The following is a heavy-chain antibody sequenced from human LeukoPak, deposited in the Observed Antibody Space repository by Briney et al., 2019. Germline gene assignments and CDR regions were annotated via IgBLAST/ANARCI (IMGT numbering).Heavy chain of an antibody. CDR2: INQYGGEK. D-gene: IGHD5-12*01. V-gene: IGHV3-7*01. CDR3: ARDEGTSGYDLLDY. Sequence: GGSLRLSCAASGFTFSNYWLNCVRQAPGKGLEWVATINQYGGEKYYVDSVKGRFTISRDNAKGSLYLQMNSLRAEDTAVYYCARDEGTSGYDLLDYWGQGTLVTVSS. CDR1: GFTFSNYW. J-gene: IGHJ4*01.